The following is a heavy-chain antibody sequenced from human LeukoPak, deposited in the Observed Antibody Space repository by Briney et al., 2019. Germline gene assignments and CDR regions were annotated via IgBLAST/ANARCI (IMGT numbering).Heavy chain of an antibody. CDR2: TYYRSKWYN. Sequence: SQTLSLTCAISGDSVSSNSATWNWIRQSPSRGLGWLGRTYYRSKWYNDYALSEKSRITINPDTSKNQFSLQLNSVTPEDTAVYYCARDLAGFGGYSYGMVDYWGQGTLVTVSS. J-gene: IGHJ4*02. D-gene: IGHD5-18*01. CDR1: GDSVSSNSAT. V-gene: IGHV6-1*01. CDR3: ARDLAGFGGYSYGMVDY.